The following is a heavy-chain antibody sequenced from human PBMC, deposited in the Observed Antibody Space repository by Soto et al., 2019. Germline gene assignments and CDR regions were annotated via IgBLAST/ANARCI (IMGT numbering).Heavy chain of an antibody. CDR3: ATSNVMTGNQYFDT. CDR2: ISTSSTYI. V-gene: IGHV3-21*01. J-gene: IGHJ4*02. D-gene: IGHD2-21*02. CDR1: GFTFSTHS. Sequence: GSLRLSCAAPGFTFSTHSMHWVRHIPGKGLEWVSSISTSSTYIDYADSVKGRFTISRDNAKNSLLLQMTSLRADDTAVYFCATSNVMTGNQYFDTLGRGALVPVSS.